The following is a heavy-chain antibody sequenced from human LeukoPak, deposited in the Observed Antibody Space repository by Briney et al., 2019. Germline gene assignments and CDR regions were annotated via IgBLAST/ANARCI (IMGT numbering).Heavy chain of an antibody. CDR1: GLTVSSNY. CDR2: IYIGGST. Sequence: GGSLRLSCAASGLTVSSNYMSWVRQARGKGLEWGSVIYIGGSTYYADSVKGRFTISRDNSKNTLYLQMNSLRAEDTAVYYCARDPRSRGYFDYWGQGTLVTVSS. V-gene: IGHV3-66*01. J-gene: IGHJ4*02. CDR3: ARDPRSRGYFDY.